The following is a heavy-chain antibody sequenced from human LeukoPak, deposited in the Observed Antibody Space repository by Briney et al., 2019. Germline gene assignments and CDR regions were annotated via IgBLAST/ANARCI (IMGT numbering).Heavy chain of an antibody. CDR2: INWNGGST. V-gene: IGHV3-20*04. D-gene: IGHD3-3*01. CDR3: ARSGGKSSYYDFWSGSQYYFDY. Sequence: GGSLRLSCAVSGFTFDDYGMSWVRHAPGKGLEWVSGINWNGGSTGYADSVKGRFTISRDNAKNSLYLQMNSLRAEDTALYYCARSGGKSSYYDFWSGSQYYFDYWGQGTLVTVSS. CDR1: GFTFDDYG. J-gene: IGHJ4*02.